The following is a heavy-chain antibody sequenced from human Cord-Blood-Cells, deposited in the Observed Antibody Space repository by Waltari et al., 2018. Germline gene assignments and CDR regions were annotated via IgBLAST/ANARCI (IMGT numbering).Heavy chain of an antibody. CDR1: GGSFSGYF. D-gene: IGHD3-9*01. V-gene: IGHV4-34*01. CDR3: ARGLRGLRYFDWLLPEYYFDY. J-gene: IGHJ4*02. CDR2: INHSGST. Sequence: QVQLQQWGAGLLKPSETLSPTCAVPGGSFSGYFWTWIRHPPGEGLGWIGEINHSGSTNYNPSLKSRVTISVDTSKNQFSLKLSSVTAADTAVYYCARGLRGLRYFDWLLPEYYFDYWGQGTLVTVSS.